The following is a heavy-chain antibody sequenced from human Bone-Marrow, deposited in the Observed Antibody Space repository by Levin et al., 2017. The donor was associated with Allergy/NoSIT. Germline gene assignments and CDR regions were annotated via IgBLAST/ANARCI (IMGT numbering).Heavy chain of an antibody. J-gene: IGHJ4*02. V-gene: IGHV3-15*01. Sequence: PGGSLRLSCAASGFTFSNAWMSWVRQAPGKGLEWVGRIKSKTDGGTTDYAAPVKGRFTISRDDSKNTLYLQMNSLKTEDTAVYYCTTDPCRLCQYYYDSSGYCPGGYWGQGTLVTVSS. CDR2: IKSKTDGGTT. CDR3: TTDPCRLCQYYYDSSGYCPGGY. CDR1: GFTFSNAW. D-gene: IGHD3-22*01.